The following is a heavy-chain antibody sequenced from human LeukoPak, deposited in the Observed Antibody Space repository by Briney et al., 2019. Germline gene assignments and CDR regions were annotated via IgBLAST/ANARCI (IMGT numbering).Heavy chain of an antibody. V-gene: IGHV1-18*01. CDR1: GYTFTSYG. CDR2: ISAYNGNT. Sequence: GASVKVSCKASGYTFTSYGISWVRQAPGQGLEWMGWISAYNGNTYYAQKFQGRVTMTTDTSTSTAYMEVRSLRSDDTAVYYCARFTPRISREKFDYWGQGTLVTVSS. D-gene: IGHD3-3*02. CDR3: ARFTPRISREKFDY. J-gene: IGHJ4*02.